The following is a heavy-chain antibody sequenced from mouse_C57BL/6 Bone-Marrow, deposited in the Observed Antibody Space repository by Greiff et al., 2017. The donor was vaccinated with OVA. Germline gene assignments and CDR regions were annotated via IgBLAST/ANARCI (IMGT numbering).Heavy chain of an antibody. V-gene: IGHV3-1*01. D-gene: IGHD1-1*01. CDR1: GYSITSGYD. CDR2: ISYSGST. J-gene: IGHJ1*03. Sequence: VQLKQSGPGMVKPSQSLSLTCTVTGYSITSGYDWHWIRHFPGNKLEWMGYISYSGSTNYNPSLKSRISITHDTSKNHFFLKLNSVTTEDTATYYCARERDYYGSSPYWYFDVWGTGTTVTVSS. CDR3: ARERDYYGSSPYWYFDV.